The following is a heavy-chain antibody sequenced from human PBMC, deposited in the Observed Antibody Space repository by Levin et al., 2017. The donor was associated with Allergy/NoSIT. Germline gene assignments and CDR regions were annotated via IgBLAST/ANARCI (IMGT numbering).Heavy chain of an antibody. CDR2: ISRSGGTK. Sequence: QAGGSLRLSCAASGFTFSSYEMNWVRQAPGKGLEWVSYISRSGGTKYYADSVKGRFTISRDNAKNSLYLQMNSLRAEDTAVYYCARPWYSSDWHEAFDIWGQGTMVTVSS. CDR3: ARPWYSSDWHEAFDI. CDR1: GFTFSSYE. V-gene: IGHV3-48*03. J-gene: IGHJ3*02. D-gene: IGHD6-19*01.